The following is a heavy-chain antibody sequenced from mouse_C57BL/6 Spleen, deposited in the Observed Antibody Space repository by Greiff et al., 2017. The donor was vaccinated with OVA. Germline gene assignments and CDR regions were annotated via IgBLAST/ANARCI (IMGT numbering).Heavy chain of an antibody. CDR2: ISSGSNTF. Sequence: EVQRVESGGGLVKPGGSLKLSCAASGFTFSDYGMHWVRQAPEKGLEWVAYISSGSNTFDYAYTVTGRFTISRDNAKNTLFLHMTSLRSEDTAMYYCARRGYGSYWYFDVWGTGTTVTVSS. V-gene: IGHV5-17*01. CDR3: ARRGYGSYWYFDV. CDR1: GFTFSDYG. J-gene: IGHJ1*03. D-gene: IGHD1-1*01.